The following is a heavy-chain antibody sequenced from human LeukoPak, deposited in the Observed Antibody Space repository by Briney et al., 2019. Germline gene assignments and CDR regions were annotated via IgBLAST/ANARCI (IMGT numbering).Heavy chain of an antibody. CDR2: ISTSSGYI. J-gene: IGHJ4*02. CDR3: ASSDYVWGKPFYFDY. V-gene: IGHV3-21*01. D-gene: IGHD3-16*01. CDR1: GLTFTRYS. Sequence: GGSLRLSCAASGLTFTRYSMSWVRQAPGKGLEWVSFISTSSGYIYYADSVMGRFTISRDNAKNSLYLQMNSLRPEDTAVYYCASSDYVWGKPFYFDYWGQGTLVTVSS.